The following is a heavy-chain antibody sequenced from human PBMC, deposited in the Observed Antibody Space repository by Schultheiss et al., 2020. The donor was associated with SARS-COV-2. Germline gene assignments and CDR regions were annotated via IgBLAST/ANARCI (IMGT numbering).Heavy chain of an antibody. CDR3: ASHSSSWSQYFDY. CDR2: IWYDGSNK. V-gene: IGHV3-33*01. J-gene: IGHJ4*02. Sequence: GGSLRLSCAASGFTFSSYGMHWVRQAPGKGLEWVAVIWYDGSNKYYADSVKGRFTISRDNSKNTLYLQMNSLRAEDTAVYYCASHSSSWSQYFDYWGQGTLVTVSS. D-gene: IGHD6-13*01. CDR1: GFTFSSYG.